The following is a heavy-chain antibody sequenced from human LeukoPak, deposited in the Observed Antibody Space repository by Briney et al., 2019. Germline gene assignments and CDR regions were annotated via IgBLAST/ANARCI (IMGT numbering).Heavy chain of an antibody. D-gene: IGHD6-13*01. Sequence: SETLSLTCTVSGGSISSGDYYWSWIRQPPGKGLEWIGYIYYTGSTNYNPSLKSRVTISVDTSKNQLSLKLSSVTAADTAVYYCARGPYSSRYDYWGQGTLVTVSS. CDR1: GGSISSGDYY. CDR3: ARGPYSSRYDY. CDR2: IYYTGST. V-gene: IGHV4-61*08. J-gene: IGHJ4*02.